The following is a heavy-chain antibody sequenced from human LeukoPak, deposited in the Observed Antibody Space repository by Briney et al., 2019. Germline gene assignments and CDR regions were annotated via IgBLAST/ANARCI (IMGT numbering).Heavy chain of an antibody. D-gene: IGHD6-13*01. CDR3: ARHLPGYSSSWYMEA. J-gene: IGHJ5*02. CDR2: IDPSDSYT. CDR1: GYSFTSYW. Sequence: GESLKISCKGSGYSFTSYWISWVRQMPGKGLEWMGRIDPSDSYTNYRPAFQGHVTISADQSISTAYLQWSSLKASDTAMYYCARHLPGYSSSWYMEAWGQGTLVTVSS. V-gene: IGHV5-10-1*01.